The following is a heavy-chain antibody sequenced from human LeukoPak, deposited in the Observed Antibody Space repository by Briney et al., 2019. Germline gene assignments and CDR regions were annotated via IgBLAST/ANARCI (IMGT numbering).Heavy chain of an antibody. D-gene: IGHD1-26*01. CDR1: GYTFSSYA. V-gene: IGHV3-30-3*02. CDR3: AEVGEDVGATGYFDY. CDR2: ISYDGSNK. Sequence: PRGSLRLAWAAPGYTFSSYAMHWVPQAPGKGLEWVAVISYDGSNKYYADYVKGRFTISRDNSKNTLSLQMNSLRAEDTAVYYCAEVGEDVGATGYFDYWGQGTLVTVSS. J-gene: IGHJ4*02.